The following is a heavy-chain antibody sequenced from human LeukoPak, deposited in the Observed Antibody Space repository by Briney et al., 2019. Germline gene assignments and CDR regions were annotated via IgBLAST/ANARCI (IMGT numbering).Heavy chain of an antibody. V-gene: IGHV4-4*02. CDR1: GGSISSSNW. J-gene: IGHJ6*03. D-gene: IGHD3-10*01. CDR3: ARGAMVRGIQYYMDV. CDR2: IYHSGTT. Sequence: PSGTLSLTCTVSGGSISSSNWWGWVRQPPGKGLECIGEIYHSGTTNYNPSLKSRVTISVDKSKNQFSLKLNSVTAADTAVYYCARGAMVRGIQYYMDVWGKGTTVTISS.